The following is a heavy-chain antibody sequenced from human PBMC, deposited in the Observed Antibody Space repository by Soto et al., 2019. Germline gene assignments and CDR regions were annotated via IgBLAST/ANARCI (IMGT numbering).Heavy chain of an antibody. Sequence: PSETLSLTCTVSGGSISSGGYYWSWIRQHPGKGLEWIGYIYYSGSTYYDPSLKSRVTISVDTSKNQFSLKPSSVTAADTAVYYCARVRLGRITAMRSFDYWGQGTLVTVSS. J-gene: IGHJ4*02. V-gene: IGHV4-31*03. CDR1: GGSISSGGYY. CDR3: ARVRLGRITAMRSFDY. CDR2: IYYSGST. D-gene: IGHD1-20*01.